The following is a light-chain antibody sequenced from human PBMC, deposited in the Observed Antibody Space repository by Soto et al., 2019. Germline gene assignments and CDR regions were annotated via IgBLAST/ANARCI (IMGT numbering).Light chain of an antibody. J-gene: IGKJ3*01. CDR2: DAS. Sequence: EIVLTQSPATLSLSPGERATLSCRASQSVGGFLAWYQQRSGQTPRLLIYDASKRAPGIPARFSGRGSGTDFTLTISRLEPEDFAVYYCQHRSNWLGTFGPGTKVDIK. CDR1: QSVGGF. V-gene: IGKV3-11*01. CDR3: QHRSNWLGT.